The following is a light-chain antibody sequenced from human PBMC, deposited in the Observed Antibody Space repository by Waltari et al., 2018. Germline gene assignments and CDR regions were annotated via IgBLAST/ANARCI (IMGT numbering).Light chain of an antibody. Sequence: QSVLTQPPSVSGAPGQRVTISSTERTANIAAGYHINCYQLLPGTAPKLLIYGINNRPSGVPDRFSGSRSATSASLAISGLQAEDEAYYYCQSSDSTLYGVVFGGGTKLTVL. J-gene: IGLJ2*01. CDR1: TANIAAGYH. CDR3: QSSDSTLYGVV. CDR2: GIN. V-gene: IGLV1-40*01.